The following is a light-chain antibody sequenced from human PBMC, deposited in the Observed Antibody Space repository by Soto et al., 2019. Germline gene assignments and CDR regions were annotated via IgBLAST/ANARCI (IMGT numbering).Light chain of an antibody. J-gene: IGLJ1*01. CDR2: ADS. Sequence: SYELTQPPSVSVAPGQTATITCGGNKIRTKSVHWYQQRPGQAPVLVVYADSDRPSGIPERFSGSNSRNTAPLTLSRGAAVDEAAYYWQVWDSSRSYGFGAGTKRTVL. CDR3: QVWDSSRSYG. CDR1: KIRTKS. V-gene: IGLV3-21*02.